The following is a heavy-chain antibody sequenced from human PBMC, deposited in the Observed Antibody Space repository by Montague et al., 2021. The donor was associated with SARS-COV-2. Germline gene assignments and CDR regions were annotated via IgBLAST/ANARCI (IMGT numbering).Heavy chain of an antibody. Sequence: SETLSLTCTVSGGSISSSTSNWWGWLRQSPGKGLEWIASMYYNGKTYYNPSLKSRVTISVDTSMNQVSLELSSVTAADTAVYYCVRSRDWFFDYWGQGTLVTVSS. CDR3: VRSRDWFFDY. CDR2: MYYNGKT. V-gene: IGHV4-39*07. J-gene: IGHJ4*02. CDR1: GGSISSSTSNW. D-gene: IGHD3/OR15-3a*01.